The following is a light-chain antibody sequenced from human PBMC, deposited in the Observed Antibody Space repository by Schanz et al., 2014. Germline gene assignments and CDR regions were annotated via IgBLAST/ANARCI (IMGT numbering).Light chain of an antibody. Sequence: EIVLTQSPGTLSLSPGERATLSCRASQSVSSSYLAWYQQKPGQAPRLLIYGASSRATGIPDRFSGSGSGTNFAFTISRREPEDVAVYYCQQYGSSPPYTFGQGTKLEIK. CDR3: QQYGSSPPYT. J-gene: IGKJ2*01. CDR1: QSVSSSY. V-gene: IGKV3-20*01. CDR2: GAS.